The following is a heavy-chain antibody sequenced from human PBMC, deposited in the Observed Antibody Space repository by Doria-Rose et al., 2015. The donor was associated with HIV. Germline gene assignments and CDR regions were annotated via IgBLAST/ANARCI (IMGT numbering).Heavy chain of an antibody. V-gene: IGHV2-26*01. CDR2: IFTDDER. J-gene: IGHJ4*02. Sequence: QIALKESGPVLVKPTETLTLTCTVSGVSLSSPGMGVSWIRQPPGKALEWLANIFTDDERSCKTSLKSRLTISSGTSKSQVVLTMTDMDPVDTATYYCARIKSSRWYHKYYFDFWGQGTLVIVSA. CDR3: ARIKSSRWYHKYYFDF. CDR1: GVSLSSPGMG. D-gene: IGHD6-13*01.